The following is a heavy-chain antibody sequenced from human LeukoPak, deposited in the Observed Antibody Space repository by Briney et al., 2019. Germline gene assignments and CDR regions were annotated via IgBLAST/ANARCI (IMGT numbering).Heavy chain of an antibody. CDR1: GFIFSSYA. CDR3: ARHISV. Sequence: GGSLRLSCAASGFIFSSYAMSWVRQTPGKGLEWVSAISRSDGSTYYADSVKGRFTISRDNSKNTLFLQMNSLRAEDTAVYYCARHISVWGQGTLVTVSS. CDR2: ISRSDGST. J-gene: IGHJ4*02. V-gene: IGHV3-23*01. D-gene: IGHD2-21*01.